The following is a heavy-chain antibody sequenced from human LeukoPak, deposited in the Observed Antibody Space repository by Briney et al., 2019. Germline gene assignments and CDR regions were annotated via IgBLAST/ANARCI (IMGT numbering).Heavy chain of an antibody. J-gene: IGHJ5*02. D-gene: IGHD2-2*01. CDR2: ISYDGSNK. V-gene: IGHV3-30*19. CDR3: ARVKGGYCSSTSCRSWFDP. Sequence: GGSLRLSCAASGFTFSSYGMHWVRQAPGKGLEWVAVISYDGSNKYYADSVKGRFTISRDNSKNTLYLQMNSLRAEDTAVYYCARVKGGYCSSTSCRSWFDPWGQGTLVTVSS. CDR1: GFTFSSYG.